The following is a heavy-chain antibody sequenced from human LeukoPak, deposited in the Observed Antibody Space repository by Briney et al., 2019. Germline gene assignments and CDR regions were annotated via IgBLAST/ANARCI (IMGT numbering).Heavy chain of an antibody. CDR2: ISGSGGST. CDR1: GFTFSSYA. J-gene: IGHJ4*02. D-gene: IGHD2-2*02. CDR3: AKPGSIPRVGFDY. Sequence: SGGSLRLSCAASGFTFSSYAMSWVRQAPGKGLEWVSAISGSGGSTYYADSVKGRFTISRDNSKNTLYLQMNSLRAEDTAVYYCAKPGSIPRVGFDYWGQGTLVTVSS. V-gene: IGHV3-23*01.